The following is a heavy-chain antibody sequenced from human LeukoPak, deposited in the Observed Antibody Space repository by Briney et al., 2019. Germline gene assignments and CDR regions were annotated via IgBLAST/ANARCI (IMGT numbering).Heavy chain of an antibody. CDR1: GFTFSSYA. J-gene: IGHJ3*02. CDR3: ANSPPLGYTIAVAPFDAFDI. D-gene: IGHD6-19*01. V-gene: IGHV3-23*01. Sequence: GGSLRLSCAASGFTFSSYAMSWVRQAPGKGLEWVSAISGSGGSTYYADSVKGRFTISRDNSKNTLYLQMNSLRAEDTAVYYCANSPPLGYTIAVAPFDAFDIWGQGTMVTVSS. CDR2: ISGSGGST.